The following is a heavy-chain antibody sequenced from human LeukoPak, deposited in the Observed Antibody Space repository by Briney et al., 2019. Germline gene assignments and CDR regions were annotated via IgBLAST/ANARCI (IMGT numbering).Heavy chain of an antibody. CDR3: AKHWSYCSTTSCFFNYYYYYMDV. Sequence: GGSLRLSCAASGFTVSSNYMSWVRQAPGKGLEWVSVIYSGGSTYYADSVKGRFTISRDNSKSTLYLQMNNLRAEDTAVYYCAKHWSYCSTTSCFFNYYYYYMDVWGKGTTVTVSS. CDR2: IYSGGST. J-gene: IGHJ6*03. CDR1: GFTVSSNY. V-gene: IGHV3-53*01. D-gene: IGHD2-2*01.